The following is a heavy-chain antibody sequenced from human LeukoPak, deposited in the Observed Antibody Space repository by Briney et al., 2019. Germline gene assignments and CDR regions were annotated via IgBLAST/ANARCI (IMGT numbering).Heavy chain of an antibody. J-gene: IGHJ4*02. D-gene: IGHD3-22*01. CDR1: GYTFTNYD. CDR3: AIDYQSRGYHVFDS. Sequence: ASVKVSCTASGYTFTNYDINWLRQASGQGLEWMGWMNPASGNTGFAQKFQGRVTMTRNTPINTAYMELSGLTSEDTAVYYCAIDYQSRGYHVFDSWGQGTLVTVSS. CDR2: MNPASGNT. V-gene: IGHV1-8*01.